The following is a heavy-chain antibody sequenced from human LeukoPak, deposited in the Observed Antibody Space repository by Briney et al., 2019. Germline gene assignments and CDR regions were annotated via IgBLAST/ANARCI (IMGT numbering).Heavy chain of an antibody. J-gene: IGHJ4*02. CDR3: ARVGGYYDSSGPTFDY. CDR2: IYYSGST. Sequence: SETLSLTCTVSGGSISSSSYYWGWIRQPPGKGLEWIVSIYYSGSTYYNPSLKSRVTISVDTSKNQFSLKLSSVTAADTAVYYCARVGGYYDSSGPTFDYWGQGTLVTVSS. V-gene: IGHV4-39*01. D-gene: IGHD3-22*01. CDR1: GGSISSSSYY.